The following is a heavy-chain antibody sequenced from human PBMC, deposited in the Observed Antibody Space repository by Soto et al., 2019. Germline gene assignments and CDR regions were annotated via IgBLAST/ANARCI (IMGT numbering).Heavy chain of an antibody. D-gene: IGHD3-10*01. CDR1: GYTFTGYY. V-gene: IGHV1-2*04. CDR3: ARGVPGFGDFEDYVIDY. J-gene: IGHJ4*02. CDR2: INPNSGGT. Sequence: ASVKVSCKASGYTFTGYYMHWVRQAPGQGLEWMGWINPNSGGTNYAQKFQGWVTMTRDTSISTAYMELSRLRSDDTAVYYCARGVPGFGDFEDYVIDYWGQGTLVTVSS.